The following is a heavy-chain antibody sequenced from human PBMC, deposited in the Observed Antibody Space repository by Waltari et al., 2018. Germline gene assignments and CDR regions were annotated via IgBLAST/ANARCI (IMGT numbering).Heavy chain of an antibody. D-gene: IGHD2-15*01. CDR3: VRLEDCSGPGGNCYSGDPFALDV. CDR1: GGSVRGYY. J-gene: IGHJ6*02. CDR2: INHSPNR. Sequence: QVHLHQWGAGQLQPSETLSLTCVVNGGSVRGYYWGWVRQAPGKGLGWIGEINHSPNRNYNPSLRSRVDMSVDTSKNQFSLKLNFVTAADTGVYYCVRLEDCSGPGGNCYSGDPFALDVWGQGTTVTVSS. V-gene: IGHV4-34*01.